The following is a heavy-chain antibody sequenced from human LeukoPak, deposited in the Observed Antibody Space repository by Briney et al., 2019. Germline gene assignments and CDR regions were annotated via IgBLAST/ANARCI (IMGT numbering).Heavy chain of an antibody. CDR2: ISSSSRTR. V-gene: IGHV3-48*04. CDR1: GFTFSSYS. Sequence: PGGSLRPSCAASGFTFSSYSMNWVRQAPGKGLEWVSYISSSSRTRYYADSVKGRFTISRDNAKDSLYLQMNSLRAEDTAVYYCVRESIGFDYWGQGTLVTVSS. D-gene: IGHD2-15*01. J-gene: IGHJ4*02. CDR3: VRESIGFDY.